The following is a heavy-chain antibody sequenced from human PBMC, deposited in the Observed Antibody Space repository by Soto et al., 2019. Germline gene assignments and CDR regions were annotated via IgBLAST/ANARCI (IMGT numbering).Heavy chain of an antibody. D-gene: IGHD3-22*01. Sequence: GGSLRLSCAASGFTFSSYAMSWVRQAPGKGLEWVSAISGSGGSTYYADSVKGRFTISRDNSKNTLYLQMNSLRAEDTAVYYCAKDLHYYDSSGQTDYWGQGTLVTVSS. V-gene: IGHV3-23*01. CDR2: ISGSGGST. CDR1: GFTFSSYA. J-gene: IGHJ4*02. CDR3: AKDLHYYDSSGQTDY.